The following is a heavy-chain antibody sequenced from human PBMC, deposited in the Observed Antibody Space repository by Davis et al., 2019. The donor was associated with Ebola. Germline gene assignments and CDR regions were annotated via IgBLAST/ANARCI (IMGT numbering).Heavy chain of an antibody. CDR1: GFTLHDYG. CDR3: AKDLGSGIAFYGMDG. J-gene: IGHJ6*04. Sequence: PGGSLRLSCAASGFTLHDYGMDWVRQAPGKGLEWVALIPYDGSNKEYADSGKGRFTISSDISKNTVFLQMNSLGAEDTAVYYCAKDLGSGIAFYGMDGWGKGTTVTVSS. V-gene: IGHV3-30*18. D-gene: IGHD1-1*01. CDR2: IPYDGSNK.